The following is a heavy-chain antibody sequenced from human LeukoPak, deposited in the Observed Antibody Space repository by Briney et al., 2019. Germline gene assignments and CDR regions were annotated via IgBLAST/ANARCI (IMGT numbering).Heavy chain of an antibody. CDR2: IFYTGST. V-gene: IGHV4-39*01. CDR1: GGSISSSNYY. D-gene: IGHD1-14*01. CDR3: ARLNKPGWFDP. J-gene: IGHJ5*02. Sequence: SETLSLTCSVSGGSISSSNYYWAWIRQPPGKGLEWIANIFYTGSTYYNPSLKSRVTISVDTSKNQFSLRLSSVTATDTAVYYCARLNKPGWFDPWGQGTLVTVSS.